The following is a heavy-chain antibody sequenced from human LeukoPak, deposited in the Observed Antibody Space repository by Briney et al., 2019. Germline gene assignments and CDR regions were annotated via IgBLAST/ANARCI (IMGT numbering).Heavy chain of an antibody. CDR1: GGSISSSSYY. V-gene: IGHV4-39*07. Sequence: KPSETLSLTCTVSGGSISSSSYYWGWIRQPPGKGLEWIGSIYYSGSTYYNPSLKSRITISVDTSKNQFSLKLNSVTAADTAVYYCAREARLRGPTGEPNYYFHYWGQGALVTVSS. D-gene: IGHD2-15*01. CDR2: IYYSGST. CDR3: AREARLRGPTGEPNYYFHY. J-gene: IGHJ4*02.